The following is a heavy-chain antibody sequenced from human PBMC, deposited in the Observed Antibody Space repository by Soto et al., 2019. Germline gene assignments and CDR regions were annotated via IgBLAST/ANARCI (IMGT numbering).Heavy chain of an antibody. V-gene: IGHV3-48*01. CDR2: ISTGSDTI. CDR3: ARPGLDGYTGGAWYFDL. CDR1: GFTLSRYS. D-gene: IGHD5-12*01. Sequence: EEQLVESGGGLVQPGGSLRLSCAGSGFTLSRYSVKWVRQAPGKGLEWLSYISTGSDTIYYADSVKGRFTISRDNAKNSVYLQMNSRRADDTAVYYSARPGLDGYTGGAWYFDLWGRGTLFSVSS. J-gene: IGHJ2*01.